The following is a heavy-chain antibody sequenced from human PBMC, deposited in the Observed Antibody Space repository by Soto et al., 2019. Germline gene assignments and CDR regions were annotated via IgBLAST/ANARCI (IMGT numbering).Heavy chain of an antibody. J-gene: IGHJ4*02. Sequence: QVQLQESGPGLVKPSETLSLTCTVSGGSISSYYWSWIRQPPGKGLAWIGYIYYSASTNYSPSLKSRVTLSVATSKNQFSLNLSSVTAADTAVYYCARHLPYCGGDCYSLDYWGQGTLVTVSS. D-gene: IGHD2-21*02. CDR3: ARHLPYCGGDCYSLDY. CDR1: GGSISSYY. CDR2: IYYSAST. V-gene: IGHV4-59*08.